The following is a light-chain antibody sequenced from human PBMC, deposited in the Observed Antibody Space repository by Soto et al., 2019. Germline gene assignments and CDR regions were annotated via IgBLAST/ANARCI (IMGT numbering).Light chain of an antibody. CDR2: WAS. J-gene: IGKJ2*01. V-gene: IGKV4-1*01. Sequence: DIVMTQSPDSLAVSLGERATINCKSSQSVLYSSNNKNYLAWYQQKPGQPPKLLIYWASTRESGVPDRFSGSGSGTDFTLPISSLQAEDVAVYYCQQYYSTPYTFGQGTKLEIQ. CDR3: QQYYSTPYT. CDR1: QSVLYSSNNKNY.